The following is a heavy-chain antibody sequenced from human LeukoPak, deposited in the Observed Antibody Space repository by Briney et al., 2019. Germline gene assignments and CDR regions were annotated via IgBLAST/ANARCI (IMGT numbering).Heavy chain of an antibody. D-gene: IGHD5-12*01. CDR3: ASETLWGYSGYDPFDY. CDR1: GGSISSGGYY. J-gene: IGHJ4*02. Sequence: PSETLSLTCTVSGGSISSGGYYWSWIRQHPGKGLEWIGYIYYSGSTYYNPSLKSRVTISVDTSKNQFSLKLSSVTAADTAVYYCASETLWGYSGYDPFDYWGQGTLVTVSS. CDR2: IYYSGST. V-gene: IGHV4-31*03.